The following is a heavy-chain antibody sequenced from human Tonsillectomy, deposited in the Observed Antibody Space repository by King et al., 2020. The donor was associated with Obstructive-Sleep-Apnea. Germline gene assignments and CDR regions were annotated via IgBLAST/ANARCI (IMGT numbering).Heavy chain of an antibody. CDR1: GGSISSGGYY. J-gene: IGHJ6*02. CDR3: ARDRVDTAMVTAYYYYGMDV. D-gene: IGHD5-18*01. CDR2: IYYSGST. V-gene: IGHV4-31*03. Sequence: VQLQESGPGLVKPSQTLSLTCTVSGGSISSGGYYWSWIRQHPGKGLEWIGDIYYSGSTYYNPSLKSRVTISVDTYKNQFSLKLSSVTAADTAVYYCARDRVDTAMVTAYYYYGMDVWGQGTTVTVSS.